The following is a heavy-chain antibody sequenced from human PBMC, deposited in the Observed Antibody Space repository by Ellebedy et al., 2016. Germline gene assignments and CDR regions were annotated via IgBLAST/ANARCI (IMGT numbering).Heavy chain of an antibody. V-gene: IGHV3-30*04. CDR1: GFTFSSYA. J-gene: IGHJ4*02. CDR3: ARERADFDWLPDY. CDR2: ISYDGSNK. D-gene: IGHD3-9*01. Sequence: GESLKISCAASGFTFSSYAMHWVRQAPGKGLEWVAVISYDGSNKYYADSVKGRFTISRDNSKNTLYLQMNSLRAEDTAVYYCARERADFDWLPDYWGQGTLVTVSS.